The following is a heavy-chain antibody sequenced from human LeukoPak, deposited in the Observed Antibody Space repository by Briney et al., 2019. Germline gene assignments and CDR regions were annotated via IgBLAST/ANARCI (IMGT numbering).Heavy chain of an antibody. J-gene: IGHJ5*02. CDR3: AKEGLVLALASPWFDP. D-gene: IGHD6-6*01. Sequence: QPGRSLRLSCAASGFTLSSYGMHWVRQAPGKGLEWVAVISYDGSNKYYADSVKGRFTISRDNSKNTLYLQMNSLRAEDTAVYYCAKEGLVLALASPWFDPWGQGTLVTVSS. CDR1: GFTLSSYG. CDR2: ISYDGSNK. V-gene: IGHV3-30*18.